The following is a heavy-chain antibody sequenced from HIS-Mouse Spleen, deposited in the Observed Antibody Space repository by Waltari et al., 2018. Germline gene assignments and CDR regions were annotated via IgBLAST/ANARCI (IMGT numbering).Heavy chain of an antibody. D-gene: IGHD6-13*01. Sequence: QLQLQESGPGLVKPSETLSLTCTVSGGSISSSSYYWGWIRQPPGKGREWIGSIYYSGRPYYNPCRKSRVTISVDTSQNQFSLKLSSVTAADTAVYYCAREIPYSSSWYDWYFDLWGRGTLVTVSS. CDR1: GGSISSSSYY. J-gene: IGHJ2*01. CDR2: IYYSGRP. CDR3: AREIPYSSSWYDWYFDL. V-gene: IGHV4-39*07.